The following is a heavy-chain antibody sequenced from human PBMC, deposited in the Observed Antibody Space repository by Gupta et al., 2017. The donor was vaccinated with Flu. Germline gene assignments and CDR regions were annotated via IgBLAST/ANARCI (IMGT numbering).Heavy chain of an antibody. CDR1: GGTFSSYA. V-gene: IGHV1-69*06. CDR3: ARTYSGYGLHYYYYYMDV. Sequence: QVQLVQSGAEVKKPGSSVKVSCKASGGTFSSYAISWVRQAPGQGLEWMGGIIPIFGTANYAQKFQGRVTITADKSTSTAYMELSSLRSEDTAVYYCARTYSGYGLHYYYYYMDVWGKGTTVTVSS. D-gene: IGHD5-12*01. J-gene: IGHJ6*03. CDR2: IIPIFGTA.